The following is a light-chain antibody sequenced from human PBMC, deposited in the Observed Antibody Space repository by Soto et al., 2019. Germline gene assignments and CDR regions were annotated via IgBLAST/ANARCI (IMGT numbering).Light chain of an antibody. J-gene: IGKJ4*01. CDR1: QTVSSN. Sequence: EIVMTQSPATLSVSPGERATLSCRASQTVSSNLAWYQQKPGQAPRLLIYAASTRATGIPVRFRGSGSGTEFTLTISSLQSEDSAVYYCHQYNNWLALTFGGGTKVEIK. V-gene: IGKV3-15*01. CDR2: AAS. CDR3: HQYNNWLALT.